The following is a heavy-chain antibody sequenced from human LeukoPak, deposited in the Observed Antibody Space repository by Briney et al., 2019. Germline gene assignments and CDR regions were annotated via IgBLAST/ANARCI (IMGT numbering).Heavy chain of an antibody. CDR3: AKGKVSSGNSCLDY. V-gene: IGHV3-9*01. Sequence: QSGGSLRLSCAASGFTFDDYVMHWVRQAPGKGLEWVSGISWNSGNIGYADSVKGRFIISRDNAKNSLYLQMNSLRAEDTALYYCAKGKVSSGNSCLDYWGQGTLVTVSS. J-gene: IGHJ4*02. CDR1: GFTFDDYV. D-gene: IGHD6-19*01. CDR2: ISWNSGNI.